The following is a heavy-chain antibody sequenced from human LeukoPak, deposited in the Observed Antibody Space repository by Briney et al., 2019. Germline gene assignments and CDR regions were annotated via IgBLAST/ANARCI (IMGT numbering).Heavy chain of an antibody. D-gene: IGHD6-19*01. Sequence: GSLRLSCAASGFTFSSYGMHWVRQAPGKGLEWVAAISYDGSNKNYADSVKGRFTISRDNSKNTLYLQMNSLRAEDTAVYYCAKRSESSAWLFDYWGQGTLVTVSS. CDR3: AKRSESSAWLFDY. V-gene: IGHV3-30*18. CDR1: GFTFSSYG. CDR2: ISYDGSNK. J-gene: IGHJ4*02.